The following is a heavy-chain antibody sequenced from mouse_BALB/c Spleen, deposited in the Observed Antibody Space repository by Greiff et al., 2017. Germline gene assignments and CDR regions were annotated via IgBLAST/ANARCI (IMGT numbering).Heavy chain of an antibody. Sequence: EVQLVESGPGLVKPSQSLSLTCTVTGYSITSDYAWNWIRQFPGNKLEWMGYISYSGSTSYNPSLKSRISITRDTSKNQFFLQLNSVTTEDTATYYGARPDGRQGFAYWGQGTLVTVSA. D-gene: IGHD2-3*01. V-gene: IGHV3-2*02. J-gene: IGHJ3*01. CDR1: GYSITSDYA. CDR2: ISYSGST. CDR3: ARPDGRQGFAY.